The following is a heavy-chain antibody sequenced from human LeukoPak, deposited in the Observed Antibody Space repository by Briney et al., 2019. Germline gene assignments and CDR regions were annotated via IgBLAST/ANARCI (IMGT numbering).Heavy chain of an antibody. CDR3: ARDTVTTTSDWFDP. J-gene: IGHJ5*02. D-gene: IGHD4-17*01. CDR2: IYYSGST. V-gene: IGHV4-59*11. Sequence: SETLSLTCTVSGGSISSHYWSWIRQPPGKGLEWIGYIYYSGSTNYNPSLKSRVTISVDTSKNQFSLKLSSVTAADTAVYYCARDTVTTTSDWFDPWGQGTLVTVSS. CDR1: GGSISSHY.